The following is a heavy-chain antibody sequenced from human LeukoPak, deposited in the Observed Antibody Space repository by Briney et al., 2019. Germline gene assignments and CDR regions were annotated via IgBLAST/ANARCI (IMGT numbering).Heavy chain of an antibody. J-gene: IGHJ4*02. Sequence: GGSLRLSCAASGFTFSSYAMSWVRQAPGKGLEWVSAISGSGGSTYYADSVKGRFTISRDNSKNTLYLQMNSLRAEDTAVYYCANNIAVAGTEYYFDYWGQGTLVTVSS. D-gene: IGHD6-19*01. CDR2: ISGSGGST. CDR3: ANNIAVAGTEYYFDY. CDR1: GFTFSSYA. V-gene: IGHV3-23*01.